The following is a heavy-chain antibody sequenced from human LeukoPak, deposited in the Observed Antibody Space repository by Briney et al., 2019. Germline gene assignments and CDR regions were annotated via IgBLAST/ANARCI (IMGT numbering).Heavy chain of an antibody. J-gene: IGHJ6*02. Sequence: PGGSLRLSCATSGFSFSDYYMTWIRQAPGKGLEWISYISGSSTYTNYADSVKGRFTISRDNAKNSLYLQMNSLRAEDTAVYYCARESTMVVVADQFPTNYYGMDVWGQGTTVTVSS. CDR3: ARESTMVVVADQFPTNYYGMDV. CDR1: GFSFSDYY. D-gene: IGHD3-22*01. CDR2: ISGSSTYT. V-gene: IGHV3-11*06.